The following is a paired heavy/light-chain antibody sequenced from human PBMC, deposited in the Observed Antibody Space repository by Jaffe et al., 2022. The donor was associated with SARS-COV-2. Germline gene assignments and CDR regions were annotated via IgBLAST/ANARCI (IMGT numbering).Light chain of an antibody. CDR2: WAS. V-gene: IGKV4-1*01. J-gene: IGKJ4*01. CDR1: QSVLSSSNNKNY. CDR3: QQYFGTPLT. Sequence: DIVMTQSPDSLAVSLGERATINCKSSQSVLSSSNNKNYLAWYQQKPGQPPKLLIYWASTRESGVPDRFSGSGSGTDFTLTISSLQAEDVAVYYCQQYFGTPLTFGGGTKVEIK.
Heavy chain of an antibody. Sequence: EVQLVESGGGLVQPGGSLRLSCAASGFTFSRYWMSWVRQAPGKGLEWVANINQDRSEKSYVDSVKGRFTISRDNAKNSLYLQMNSLRAEDTAVYYCARPHRNYFDSSGSSYWFDPWGQGTLVTVSS. CDR2: INQDRSEK. CDR1: GFTFSRYW. D-gene: IGHD3-22*01. CDR3: ARPHRNYFDSSGSSYWFDP. V-gene: IGHV3-7*03. J-gene: IGHJ5*02.